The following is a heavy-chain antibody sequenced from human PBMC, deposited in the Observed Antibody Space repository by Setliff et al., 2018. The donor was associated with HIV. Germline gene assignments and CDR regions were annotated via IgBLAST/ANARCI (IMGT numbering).Heavy chain of an antibody. J-gene: IGHJ6*02. Sequence: SVKVSCKVSGGTFSDYAVTWVRQAPGQGLEWMGGVIPVFGTGNYAQKFQGRVTITTDESTRTAYMELRSLRSEDTAVYYCARPQWELGVDYYGMDVWGQGTTVTVSS. CDR1: GGTFSDYA. CDR2: VIPVFGTG. CDR3: ARPQWELGVDYYGMDV. D-gene: IGHD1-26*01. V-gene: IGHV1-69*05.